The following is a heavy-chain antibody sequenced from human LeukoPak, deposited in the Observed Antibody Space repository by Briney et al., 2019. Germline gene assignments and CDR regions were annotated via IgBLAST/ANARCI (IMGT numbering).Heavy chain of an antibody. J-gene: IGHJ6*03. D-gene: IGHD3-3*01. CDR1: GYTFTGYY. CDR3: ARSFWSGSIPMDV. V-gene: IGHV1-2*02. CDR2: INPNSGGT. Sequence: ASVKVSCKASGYTFTGYYLHWVRQAPGQGLEWMGWINPNSGGTNYAQKFQGRVTMTRDTSISTAYMELSRLRSDDTAVYYCARSFWSGSIPMDVWGKGTTVTVSS.